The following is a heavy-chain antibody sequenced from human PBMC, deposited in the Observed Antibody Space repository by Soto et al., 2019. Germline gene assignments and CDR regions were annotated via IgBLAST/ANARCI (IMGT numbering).Heavy chain of an antibody. D-gene: IGHD3-3*01. J-gene: IGHJ6*02. CDR3: ARPDFWSLPYYYYGMDV. CDR2: IIPIFGTA. V-gene: IGHV1-69*06. CDR1: GGTFSSYA. Sequence: QVQLVQSGAEVKKPGSSVKVSCKASGGTFSSYAISWVRQAPGQGLEWMGGIIPIFGTANYAQKFQGRVTITADKSTSTAYMELSSLRSEDTAVYYCARPDFWSLPYYYYGMDVWGQGTTVTVSS.